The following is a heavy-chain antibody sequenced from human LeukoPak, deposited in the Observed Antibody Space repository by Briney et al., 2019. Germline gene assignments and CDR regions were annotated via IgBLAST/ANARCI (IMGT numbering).Heavy chain of an antibody. J-gene: IGHJ4*02. CDR2: IYYTGST. Sequence: GSLRLSCAASGFTFSSYWMSWVRQAPGKWLEWIGCIYYTGSTYYNPSLKSRVTISVDTSKNQFSLKLTSVTAADTALYYCARLNGNFQNFYDYWGQGTLVTVSS. V-gene: IGHV4-59*12. D-gene: IGHD1-7*01. CDR1: GFTFSSYW. CDR3: ARLNGNFQNFYDY.